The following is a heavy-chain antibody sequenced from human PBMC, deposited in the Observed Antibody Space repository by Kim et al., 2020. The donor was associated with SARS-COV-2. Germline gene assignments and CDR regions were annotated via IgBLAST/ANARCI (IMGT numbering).Heavy chain of an antibody. V-gene: IGHV1-2*04. J-gene: IGHJ6*02. Sequence: ASVKVYCKASGYTFTGYYMHWVRQAPGQGLEWMGWINPNSGGTNYAQKFQGWVTMTRDTSISTAYMELSRLRSDDTAVYYCARVVGYSGYDAKYYYGMDVWGQGTTVTVSS. CDR1: GYTFTGYY. D-gene: IGHD5-12*01. CDR2: INPNSGGT. CDR3: ARVVGYSGYDAKYYYGMDV.